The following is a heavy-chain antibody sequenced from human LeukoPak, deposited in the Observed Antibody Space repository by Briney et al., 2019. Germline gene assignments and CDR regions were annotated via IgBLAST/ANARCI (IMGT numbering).Heavy chain of an antibody. CDR1: GDSIRTTRYS. Sequence: SETLSLTCTVSGDSIRTTRYSWNWIRQPPGKGLEWLGSIYYGGSTYDNPSLRSRVTISVDTSKNQFSLKLTSVTAADTAVYYCARIGGGSWRNPGYWFDPWGQGNLVTVSS. CDR2: IYYGGST. D-gene: IGHD2-15*01. CDR3: ARIGGGSWRNPGYWFDP. J-gene: IGHJ5*02. V-gene: IGHV4-39*01.